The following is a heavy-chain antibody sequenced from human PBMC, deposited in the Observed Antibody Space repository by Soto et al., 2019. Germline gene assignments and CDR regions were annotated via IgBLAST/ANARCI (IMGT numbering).Heavy chain of an antibody. D-gene: IGHD3-3*01. CDR3: ARERRFLEGGFDF. CDR2: INAGNGNT. Sequence: VKVSCKASGFTFTSYTIHWLRQAPGQGLEWMGRINAGNGNTRYLQKFQGRVTITKDTSASTAYMGLTSLRSEDTTVYYCARERRFLEGGFDFWGQGTLVTVSS. J-gene: IGHJ4*02. V-gene: IGHV1-3*01. CDR1: GFTFTSYT.